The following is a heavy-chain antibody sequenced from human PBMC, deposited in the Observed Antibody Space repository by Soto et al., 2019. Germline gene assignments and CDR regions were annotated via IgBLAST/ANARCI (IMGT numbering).Heavy chain of an antibody. J-gene: IGHJ4*02. Sequence: SGPTLVNPTQTLTMPCTFSAFSLSTRRVGVGWIRQPPGKALEWLALIYWDDDKRYSPSLKSRLTITKDTSKNQVVLTMTNMDPVDTATYYCAHSTLSIAARFWGQGTLVTVSS. CDR3: AHSTLSIAARF. D-gene: IGHD6-6*01. CDR2: IYWDDDK. CDR1: AFSLSTRRVG. V-gene: IGHV2-5*02.